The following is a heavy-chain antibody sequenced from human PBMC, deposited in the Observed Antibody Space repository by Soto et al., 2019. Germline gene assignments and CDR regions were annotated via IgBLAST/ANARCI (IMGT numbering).Heavy chain of an antibody. J-gene: IGHJ4*02. CDR2: ISAYNGNT. Sequence: GASVKVSCKASGYTFTSYGISWVRQAPGQGLEWMGWISAYNGNTNYAQKLQGRVTMTTDTSTSTAYMELRSLRSDDTAVYYCARAYFSWGVITTLGYFDYWGQGTLVTVSS. D-gene: IGHD3-22*01. V-gene: IGHV1-18*01. CDR1: GYTFTSYG. CDR3: ARAYFSWGVITTLGYFDY.